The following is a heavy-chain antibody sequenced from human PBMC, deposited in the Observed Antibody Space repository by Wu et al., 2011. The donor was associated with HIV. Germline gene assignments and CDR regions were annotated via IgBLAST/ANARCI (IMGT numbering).Heavy chain of an antibody. CDR1: GGSFTTFG. CDR2: IIPLFGSA. D-gene: IGHD6-19*01. J-gene: IGHJ4*02. CDR3: ARDDSSGWPEGFDY. Sequence: QVQLVQSGAEVKKPGSSVKVSCKASGGSFTTFGFSWVRLASGQGPEWMGGIIPLFGSANYAQKFQGRLTITADKSTTTVYMELSSLRSDDTAVYYCARDDSSGWPEGFDYWGQGTLVTVSS. V-gene: IGHV1-69*06.